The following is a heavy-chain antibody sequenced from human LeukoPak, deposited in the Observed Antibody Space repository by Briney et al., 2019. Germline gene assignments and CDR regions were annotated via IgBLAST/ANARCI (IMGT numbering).Heavy chain of an antibody. D-gene: IGHD1-26*01. CDR1: GFTFSSYW. V-gene: IGHV3-74*01. CDR3: ARDYRSGGGATKGFDY. Sequence: GGSLGLSCAASGFTFSSYWMHWVRQAPGKGLVWVSRINSDGSSTSYADSVKGRFTISGDNAKNTLYLQMNSLRAEDTAVYYCARDYRSGGGATKGFDYWGQGTLVTVSS. CDR2: INSDGSST. J-gene: IGHJ4*02.